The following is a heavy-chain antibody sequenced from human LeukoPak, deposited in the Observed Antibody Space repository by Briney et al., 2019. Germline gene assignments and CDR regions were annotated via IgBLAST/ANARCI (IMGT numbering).Heavy chain of an antibody. V-gene: IGHV3-21*01. J-gene: IGHJ5*02. Sequence: PGGSLRLSCTASGFTFSSYSMNRVRQAPGKGLEWVSSISTSSSYIYYADSVKGRFTISRDNAKNSLYLQMNSLRAEDTAVYYCASLTYYYDSSGPLYNWFDPWGQGTLVTVSS. CDR2: ISTSSSYI. D-gene: IGHD3-22*01. CDR3: ASLTYYYDSSGPLYNWFDP. CDR1: GFTFSSYS.